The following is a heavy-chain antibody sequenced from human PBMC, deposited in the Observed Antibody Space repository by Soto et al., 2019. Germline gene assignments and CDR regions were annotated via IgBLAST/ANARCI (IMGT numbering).Heavy chain of an antibody. D-gene: IGHD1-26*01. CDR3: ATWGGSYYFGFDY. CDR1: GGSISSSSYY. Sequence: QLQLQESGPGLVKPSETLSLTCTVSGGSISSSSYYWGWIRQPPGKGLEWIGSIYYSGSTYYNPSLQSRVTISVDTSKNQFSLKLSSVTAADTAVYYCATWGGSYYFGFDYWGQGTLVTVSS. V-gene: IGHV4-39*01. CDR2: IYYSGST. J-gene: IGHJ4*02.